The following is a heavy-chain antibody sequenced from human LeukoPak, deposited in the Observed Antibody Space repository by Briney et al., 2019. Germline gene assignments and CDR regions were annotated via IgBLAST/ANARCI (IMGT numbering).Heavy chain of an antibody. J-gene: IGHJ4*02. Sequence: SETLSLTCTVSGGSITSSSYFWGWIRQPPGEGLEWLGSINLSGSTYYNPSLKSGTTISVDTSKTQFSLKLISVTAAATAVYFCARMGRGVAVAVDWGQGTLVTVSS. CDR3: ARMGRGVAVAVD. V-gene: IGHV4-39*01. CDR1: GGSITSSSYF. D-gene: IGHD6-19*01. CDR2: INLSGST.